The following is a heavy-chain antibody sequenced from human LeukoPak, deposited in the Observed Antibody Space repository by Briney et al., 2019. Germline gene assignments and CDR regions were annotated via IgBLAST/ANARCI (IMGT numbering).Heavy chain of an antibody. CDR1: GFTFSNAW. CDR3: STDVQTANDY. Sequence: GGSLRLSCAASGFTFSNAWMSWVRQGPGKGLEWVGRIKSKTDGGTTDYAAPVKGRFSISRDDSKNTLYLQMNSLKSEDTAVHYCSTDVQTANDYWGQGPLVTVSS. V-gene: IGHV3-15*01. CDR2: IKSKTDGGTT. J-gene: IGHJ4*02.